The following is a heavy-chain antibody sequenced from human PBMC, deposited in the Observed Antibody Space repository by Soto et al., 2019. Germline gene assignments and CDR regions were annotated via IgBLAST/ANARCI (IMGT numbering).Heavy chain of an antibody. CDR1: GFTFSSYG. D-gene: IGHD2-2*01. V-gene: IGHV3-33*06. J-gene: IGHJ4*02. CDR2: IWYDGSNK. Sequence: GGSLRLSCAASGFTFSSYGMHWVRQAPGKGLEWVAVIWYDGSNKYYADSVKGRFTISRDNSKNTLYLQMNSLRAEDTAVYYCAKGALKVVVPAAMDYWGQGTLVTVSS. CDR3: AKGALKVVVPAAMDY.